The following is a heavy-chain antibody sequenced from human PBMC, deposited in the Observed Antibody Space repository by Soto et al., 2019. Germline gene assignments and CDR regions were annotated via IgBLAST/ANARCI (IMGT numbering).Heavy chain of an antibody. CDR1: GFTFDDYA. Sequence: GGSMRLSCAASGFTFDDYAMHWVRQAPGKGLEWVSGISWNSGSIGYADSVKGRFTISRDNAKNSLYLQMNSLRAEDTALYYCAKDSGDCSSTSCQNDAFDIWGQGTMVTVSS. D-gene: IGHD2-2*01. CDR3: AKDSGDCSSTSCQNDAFDI. J-gene: IGHJ3*02. V-gene: IGHV3-9*01. CDR2: ISWNSGSI.